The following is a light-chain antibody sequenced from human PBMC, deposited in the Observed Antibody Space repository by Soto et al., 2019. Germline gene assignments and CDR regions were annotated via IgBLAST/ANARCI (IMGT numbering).Light chain of an antibody. CDR3: SSYTNINTRAGV. CDR2: EVT. J-gene: IGLJ1*01. V-gene: IGLV2-14*01. CDR1: SGDIGSYNR. Sequence: QSALTQPASVSGSPGQSITISCTGTSGDIGSYNRVSWYQQHPGKAPKLIIYEVTDRPSGVSNRFSGSKSGNTASLTISGLQAEEEAEYYCSSYTNINTRAGVFGTGTKLIVL.